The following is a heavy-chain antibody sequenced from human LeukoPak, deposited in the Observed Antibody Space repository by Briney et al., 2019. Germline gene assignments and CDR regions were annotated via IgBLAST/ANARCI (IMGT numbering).Heavy chain of an antibody. CDR3: ARHAEDDFWSGPSRRAFDI. CDR1: GGSISSSSYY. V-gene: IGHV4-39*01. CDR2: IYYSGST. Sequence: ETLSLTCTVSGGSISSSSYYWGWIRPPPGKGLEWIGSIYYSGSTYYNPSLKSRVTISVDTSKNQFSLKLSSVTAADTAVYYCARHAEDDFWSGPSRRAFDIWGQGTMVTVSS. J-gene: IGHJ3*02. D-gene: IGHD3-3*01.